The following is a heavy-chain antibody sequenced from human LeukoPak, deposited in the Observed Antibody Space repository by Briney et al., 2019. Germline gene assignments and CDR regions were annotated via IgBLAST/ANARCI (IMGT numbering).Heavy chain of an antibody. CDR3: ALNFRSTGWFGY. CDR2: MYLDDGK. V-gene: IGHV2-5*02. CDR1: RFSLRTSGVG. Sequence: SGPTLVKPTRTLTLTCTFSRFSLRTSGVGVGWIRQPPGETLEWLAIMYLDDGKYYRPSLKTSLTITKDTSKNQVVITMTRMDTVVTATYYCALNFRSTGWFGYWGQGTVVTVSS. D-gene: IGHD6-19*01. J-gene: IGHJ4*02.